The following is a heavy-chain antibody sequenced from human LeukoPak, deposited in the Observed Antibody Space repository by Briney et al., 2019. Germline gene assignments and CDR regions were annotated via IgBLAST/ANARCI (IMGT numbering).Heavy chain of an antibody. V-gene: IGHV4-59*01. CDR3: ARVGDWNDLVY. J-gene: IGHJ4*02. CDR1: GGSISPYY. CDR2: ILYSGTTT. Sequence: PSETLSLTCTVSGGSISPYYWSWIRQTPGKGLEWIGYILYSGTTTNYNPSLKSRVTISVDSSKNQFSLKLSSVTAADTAVYYCARVGDWNDLVYWGQGTLVTVSS. D-gene: IGHD1-1*01.